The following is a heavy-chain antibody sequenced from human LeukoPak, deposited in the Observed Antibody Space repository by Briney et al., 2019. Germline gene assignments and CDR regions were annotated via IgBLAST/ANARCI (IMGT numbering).Heavy chain of an antibody. CDR3: AKDGPHYYGSGSFYSNYYGMDV. V-gene: IGHV3-30*18. D-gene: IGHD3-10*01. J-gene: IGHJ6*02. CDR2: ISYDGSNK. Sequence: GGSLRLSCAASGFTFSSYSMNWVRQAPGKGLEWVAVISYDGSNKYYVDSVKGRFTISRDNSKNTLYLQMNSLRAEDTAVYYCAKDGPHYYGSGSFYSNYYGMDVWGQGTTVTVSS. CDR1: GFTFSSYS.